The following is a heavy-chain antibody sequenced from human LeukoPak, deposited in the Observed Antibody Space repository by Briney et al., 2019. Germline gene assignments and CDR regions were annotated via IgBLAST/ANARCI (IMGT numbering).Heavy chain of an antibody. J-gene: IGHJ4*02. Sequence: PGGSLRLSCAASGFTFSSYGMHWVRQAPGKGLEWVAVIWYGGSNKYYADSVKGRFTISRDNSKNTLYLQMNSLRAEDTAIYYCAKDQYYDSSGSIDYWGQGTLVTVSS. CDR1: GFTFSSYG. D-gene: IGHD3-22*01. CDR2: IWYGGSNK. V-gene: IGHV3-30*02. CDR3: AKDQYYDSSGSIDY.